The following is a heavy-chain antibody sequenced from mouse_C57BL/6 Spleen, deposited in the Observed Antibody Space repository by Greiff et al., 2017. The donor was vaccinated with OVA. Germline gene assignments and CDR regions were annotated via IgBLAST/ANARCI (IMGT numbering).Heavy chain of an antibody. CDR1: GYTFTSYW. CDR2: IDPSASYT. CDR3: ARSYYGSNPYNFDY. Sequence: QVQLQQPGAELVKPGASVKLSCKASGYTFTSYWMQWVKPRPGQGLEWIGEIDPSASYTNYNQKFKGKATLTVATSSSTAYMQLSSLTSEDSAVYYCARSYYGSNPYNFDYWGQGTTLTVSS. V-gene: IGHV1-50*01. D-gene: IGHD1-1*01. J-gene: IGHJ2*01.